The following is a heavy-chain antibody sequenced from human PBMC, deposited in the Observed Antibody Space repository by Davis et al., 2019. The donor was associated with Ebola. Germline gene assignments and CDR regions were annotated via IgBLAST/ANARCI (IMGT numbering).Heavy chain of an antibody. CDR3: ARVQGGAHDGFDI. V-gene: IGHV3-48*03. Sequence: GESLKISCAASGFTFSNYEMNWIRQAPGKGLEWISDISSGGMITHYADSVRGRLTISRDNAKNSVYLQMSSLRVEDTAVYYCARVQGGAHDGFDIWGQGTMVTVFS. CDR2: ISSGGMIT. CDR1: GFTFSNYE. D-gene: IGHD3-16*01. J-gene: IGHJ3*02.